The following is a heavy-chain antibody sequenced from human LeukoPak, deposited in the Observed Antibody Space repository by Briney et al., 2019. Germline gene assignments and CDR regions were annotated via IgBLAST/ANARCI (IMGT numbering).Heavy chain of an antibody. V-gene: IGHV3-53*01. CDR2: IYSGGST. CDR1: GFIVSSNH. D-gene: IGHD3-10*01. J-gene: IGHJ4*02. CDR3: ARDSNYYGSGRPFDY. Sequence: GGSLRLSCAASGFIVSSNHMSWVRQAPGKGLEWVSVIYSGGSTYYADSVKGRFTISRDNSKNTLFLQMNSLRAEDTAVYYCARDSNYYGSGRPFDYWGQGTLVTVSS.